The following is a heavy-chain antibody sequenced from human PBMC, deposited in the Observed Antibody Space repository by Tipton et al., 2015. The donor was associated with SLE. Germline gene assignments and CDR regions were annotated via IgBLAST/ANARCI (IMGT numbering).Heavy chain of an antibody. V-gene: IGHV4-38-2*02. CDR1: GYSIGSGFY. Sequence: TLSLTCTVSGYSIGSGFYWGWIRQPPGKGLEWIATVFHSGTTYYSPSLRSRLSVSIDTSKNQFSLKLTSVTAADTAVYYCARGRGGEFLDYWGQGTLVTVSS. CDR2: VFHSGTT. D-gene: IGHD3-16*01. J-gene: IGHJ4*02. CDR3: ARGRGGEFLDY.